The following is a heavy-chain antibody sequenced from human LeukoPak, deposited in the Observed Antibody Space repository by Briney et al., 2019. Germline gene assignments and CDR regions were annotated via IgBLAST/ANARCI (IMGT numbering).Heavy chain of an antibody. Sequence: GGSLRLSCAASGFTFSSYSMNWVRQAPGKGLEWVSYISSSSSTIYYADSVKGRFTISRDNAKNSLYLQMNSLRAEDTAVYYCARETYIAVAGTEGFDPWGQGTLVTVSS. CDR3: ARETYIAVAGTEGFDP. V-gene: IGHV3-48*04. J-gene: IGHJ5*02. CDR2: ISSSSSTI. D-gene: IGHD6-19*01. CDR1: GFTFSSYS.